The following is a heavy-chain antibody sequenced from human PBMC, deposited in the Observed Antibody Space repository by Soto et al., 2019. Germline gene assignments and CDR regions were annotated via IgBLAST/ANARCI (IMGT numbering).Heavy chain of an antibody. Sequence: EVQLVESGGGLVQPGESLRLSCAASGFTFSYYWMHWVRQTPGKGLLWVSHIHNDGSRTTYADSVKGRFTISRDNARNTVYLQMNSLRDDDTGVYYCARGDRGAFDLWGQGTAVTVSS. CDR2: IHNDGSRT. D-gene: IGHD1-26*01. J-gene: IGHJ3*01. CDR1: GFTFSYYW. CDR3: ARGDRGAFDL. V-gene: IGHV3-74*03.